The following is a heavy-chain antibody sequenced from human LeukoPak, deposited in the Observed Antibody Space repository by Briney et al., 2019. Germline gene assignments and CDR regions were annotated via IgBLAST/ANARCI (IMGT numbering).Heavy chain of an antibody. J-gene: IGHJ4*02. CDR1: GFTFSSYS. CDR3: AREDGYCSGGNCYSYFDS. D-gene: IGHD2-15*01. CDR2: ISSSSSYI. V-gene: IGHV3-21*01. Sequence: PGGSLRLSCAASGFTFSSYSMNWVRQAPGKGMEWVSSISSSSSYIYYADSVKGRFTISRDNAKNLLYLQMNSLRAEDTAVYYCAREDGYCSGGNCYSYFDSWGQGTLVTVSS.